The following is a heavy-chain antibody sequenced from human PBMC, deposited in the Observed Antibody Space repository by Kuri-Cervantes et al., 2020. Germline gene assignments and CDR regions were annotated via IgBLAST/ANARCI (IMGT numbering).Heavy chain of an antibody. V-gene: IGHV2-5*02. CDR1: GLSLSTSGVG. Sequence: SGPTLVKPTQTLTLTCSFSGLSLSTSGVGVAWIRQPPGEALEWLALIYWDDGKRYSPSLKSRLTITKDTSKNQVVLTMTNMDPVDTATYYCARMGGLWFGEFHAFDIWGQGTMVTVSS. J-gene: IGHJ3*02. CDR2: IYWDDGK. CDR3: ARMGGLWFGEFHAFDI. D-gene: IGHD3-10*01.